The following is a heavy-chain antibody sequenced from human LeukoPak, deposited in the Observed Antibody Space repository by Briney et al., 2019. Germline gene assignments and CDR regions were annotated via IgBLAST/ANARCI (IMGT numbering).Heavy chain of an antibody. Sequence: SETLSLTCTVSGGSISSGGYYWSWIRQHXGKGLEWIGYIYYTRSTNYNPSLKSRVTISGDTSKTQFSLTLSSVTAADTAVYYCARESGSASGTFHYWGQGTLVTVSS. CDR3: ARESGSASGTFHY. CDR2: IYYTRST. V-gene: IGHV4-31*03. J-gene: IGHJ4*02. D-gene: IGHD1/OR15-1a*01. CDR1: GGSISSGGYY.